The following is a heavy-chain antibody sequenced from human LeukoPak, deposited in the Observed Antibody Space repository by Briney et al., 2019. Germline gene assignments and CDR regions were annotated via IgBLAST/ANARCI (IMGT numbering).Heavy chain of an antibody. CDR3: AKDGVTMVRGPDAFDI. Sequence: GGSLRLSCAASGFTFSSYGMHWVRQAPGKGLEWVAFIRYDGSNKYYADSVKGRFTISRDNSKNTLYLQMNSLRAEDTAVYYCAKDGVTMVRGPDAFDIWGQGTMVTVSS. D-gene: IGHD3-10*01. V-gene: IGHV3-30*02. CDR2: IRYDGSNK. CDR1: GFTFSSYG. J-gene: IGHJ3*02.